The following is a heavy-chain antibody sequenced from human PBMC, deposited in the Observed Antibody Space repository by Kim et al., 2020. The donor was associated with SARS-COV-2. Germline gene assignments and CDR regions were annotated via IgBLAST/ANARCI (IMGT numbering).Heavy chain of an antibody. V-gene: IGHV7-4-1*02. J-gene: IGHJ6*02. CDR3: ASNIYCSGGSCYSQSFYYYYGMDV. Sequence: ASVKVSCKASGYTFTSYAMNWVRQAPGQGLEWMGWINTNTGNPTYAQGFTGRFVCSLDTSVSTAYLQISSLKAEDTAVYYCASNIYCSGGSCYSQSFYYYYGMDVWGQGTTVTVSS. CDR1: GYTFTSYA. CDR2: INTNTGNP. D-gene: IGHD2-15*01.